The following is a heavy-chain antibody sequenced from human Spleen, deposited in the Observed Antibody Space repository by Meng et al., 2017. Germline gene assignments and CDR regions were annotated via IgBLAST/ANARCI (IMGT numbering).Heavy chain of an antibody. CDR2: INHSGST. Sequence: LQWWGAGLLRPSETLSLTCVVSVGSLSDYYWSWIRQPPGKGLEWIGDINHSGSTNYNPSLESRATISVDTSQNNLSLKLSSVTAADSAVYYCARGPTTMAHDFDYWGQGTLVTAPQ. V-gene: IGHV4-34*01. CDR3: ARGPTTMAHDFDY. CDR1: VGSLSDYY. J-gene: IGHJ4*02. D-gene: IGHD4-11*01.